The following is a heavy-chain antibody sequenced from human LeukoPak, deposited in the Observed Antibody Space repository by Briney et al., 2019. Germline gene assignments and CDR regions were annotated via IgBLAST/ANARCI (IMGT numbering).Heavy chain of an antibody. CDR3: ARDKVYGSGSYFMPYD. Sequence: GGSLRLSCAASGFTFSSYAMHWVRQAPGKGLEWVAVISYDGSNKYYADSVKGRFTISRDNSKNTLYLQMNSLRAEDTAVYYCARDKVYGSGSYFMPYDWGQGTLVTVSS. CDR1: GFTFSSYA. D-gene: IGHD1-26*01. V-gene: IGHV3-30*07. CDR2: ISYDGSNK. J-gene: IGHJ4*02.